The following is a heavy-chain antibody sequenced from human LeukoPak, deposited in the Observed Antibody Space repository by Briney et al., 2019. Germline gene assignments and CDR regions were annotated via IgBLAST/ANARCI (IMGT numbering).Heavy chain of an antibody. CDR3: ARVGYGDYSFGRRPRPYDLDV. J-gene: IGHJ6*02. Sequence: GASVKLSCTASGYTFTRYGMSWVRQAPGQGLEWMGCIRDYGGKTNSAQTLQGRVTMTTDTSTSTAYLEMRSLRSDDTAVYYCARVGYGDYSFGRRPRPYDLDVRGQGTTVTVSS. V-gene: IGHV1-18*01. CDR1: GYTFTRYG. CDR2: IRDYGGKT. D-gene: IGHD4-17*01.